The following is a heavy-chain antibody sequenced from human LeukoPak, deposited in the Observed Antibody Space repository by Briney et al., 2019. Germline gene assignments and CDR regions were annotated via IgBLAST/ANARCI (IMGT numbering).Heavy chain of an antibody. CDR1: GFTFSSYS. CDR2: ISSSSSTI. J-gene: IGHJ4*02. V-gene: IGHV3-48*02. D-gene: IGHD2-15*01. CDR3: AREVGRLYCSGGSCETGIDY. Sequence: PGGSLRLSCAASGFTFSSYSMNWVRQAPGKGLEWISFISSSSSTIYYADSVKGRFTISRDNAKNSLYLQMNSLRDEDTAVYYCAREVGRLYCSGGSCETGIDYWGQGTLVTVSS.